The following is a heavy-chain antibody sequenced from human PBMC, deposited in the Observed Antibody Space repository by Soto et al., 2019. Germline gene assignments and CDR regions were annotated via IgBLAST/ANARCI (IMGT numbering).Heavy chain of an antibody. V-gene: IGHV4-31*03. D-gene: IGHD2-15*01. CDR1: GGSISSGAYY. J-gene: IGHJ6*02. CDR2: IYYSGTT. CDR3: AREGRLVAYYYYGMDV. Sequence: QVQLQESGPGLVKPSQTLSLTCSVSGGSISSGAYYWTWIRQHPGKGLEWIGSIYYSGTTYYNPSLKSRVTISVDTSKNQFSRKLRSATAADTAVYYCAREGRLVAYYYYGMDVWGQGTTVTVSS.